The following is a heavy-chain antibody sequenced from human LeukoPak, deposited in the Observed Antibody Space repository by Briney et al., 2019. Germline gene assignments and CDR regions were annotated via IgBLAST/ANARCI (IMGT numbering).Heavy chain of an antibody. J-gene: IGHJ5*02. CDR1: GGSISGHF. D-gene: IGHD3-10*01. V-gene: IGHV4-4*07. CDR2: IYTSGRT. CDR3: ARDLYGSGSWSWFDP. Sequence: PSETLSLTCTVSGGSISGHFWSWIRQPAGKGLEWVGRIYTSGRTNYNPSLNSRVTMSIDTSKNQFSLKLSSVTAADTAVYYCARDLYGSGSWSWFDPWGQGTLVTVSS.